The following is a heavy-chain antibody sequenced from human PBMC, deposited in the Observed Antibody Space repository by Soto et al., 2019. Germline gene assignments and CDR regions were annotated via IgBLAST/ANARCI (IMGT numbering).Heavy chain of an antibody. CDR2: IGVDSGNT. D-gene: IGHD3-3*01. CDR3: ARGSDFWSGLTTYFDY. CDR1: GYTFTNNG. Sequence: QVQLVQSGAEVKKPGASVKVSCKASGYTFTNNGISWVRQAPGQGLEWMGWIGVDSGNTNYAQKFQGRVTMTTDTSTSTAYMELRSLRSGDTAVYYCARGSDFWSGLTTYFDYWGQGTLVTGSS. V-gene: IGHV1-18*01. J-gene: IGHJ4*02.